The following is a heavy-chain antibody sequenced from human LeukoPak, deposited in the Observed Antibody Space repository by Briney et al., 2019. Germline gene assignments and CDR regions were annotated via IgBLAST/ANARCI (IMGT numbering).Heavy chain of an antibody. CDR3: ARDFNVVVPAAIGFGY. CDR1: GFTFSSYW. Sequence: GGSLRLSCAASGFTFSSYWMSWVRQAPGKGLEWVAVISYDGSNKYYADSVKGRFTISRDNSKNTLYLQMNSLRAEDTAVYYCARDFNVVVPAAIGFGYWGQGTLVTVSS. D-gene: IGHD2-2*02. CDR2: ISYDGSNK. V-gene: IGHV3-30-3*01. J-gene: IGHJ4*02.